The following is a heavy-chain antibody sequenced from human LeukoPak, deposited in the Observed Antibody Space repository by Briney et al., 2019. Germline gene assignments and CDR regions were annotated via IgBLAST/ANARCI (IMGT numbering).Heavy chain of an antibody. Sequence: ASVKVSCKASGYTFTRYAMNWVRQAPGQGLEWMGWISTNTGNPTYAQGFTGRFVFSLDTSVSTAYLQISSLKAEDTAVYYCARAGCSSTSCYEAPYNWFDPWGQGTLVTVSS. CDR1: GYTFTRYA. D-gene: IGHD2-2*01. J-gene: IGHJ5*02. CDR2: ISTNTGNP. V-gene: IGHV7-4-1*02. CDR3: ARAGCSSTSCYEAPYNWFDP.